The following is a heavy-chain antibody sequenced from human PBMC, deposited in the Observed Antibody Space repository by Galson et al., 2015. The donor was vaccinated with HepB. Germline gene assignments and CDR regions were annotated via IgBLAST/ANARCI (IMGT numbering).Heavy chain of an antibody. D-gene: IGHD1-26*01. J-gene: IGHJ4*02. CDR1: EYTFTTYC. V-gene: IGHV1-46*01. CDR2: INPSGGTT. CDR3: ARAAQFLGSYDY. Sequence: SVKVSCKASEYTFTTYCIHWVRQAPGQGLEWMGIINPSGGTTTYAQEFQGRITMTRDTSTSTVYMELSSLRSEDTAVYYCARAAQFLGSYDYWGQGTLVTVSS.